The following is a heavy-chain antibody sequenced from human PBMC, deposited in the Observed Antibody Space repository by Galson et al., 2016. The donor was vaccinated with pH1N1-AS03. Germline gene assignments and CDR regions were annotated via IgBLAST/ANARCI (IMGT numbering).Heavy chain of an antibody. V-gene: IGHV3-30-3*01. CDR3: VRETPFSSTWYPFHH. CDR2: ITHDTGRE. Sequence: SLRLSCAASGFIFSDYAMHWVRQAPGKGLEWVAFITHDTGREKYADSVRGRFTISKDRPRNMLYLEMNNLRVEDTAVYYCVRETPFSSTWYPFHHWGQGTLVRVSA. J-gene: IGHJ1*01. D-gene: IGHD6-13*01. CDR1: GFIFSDYA.